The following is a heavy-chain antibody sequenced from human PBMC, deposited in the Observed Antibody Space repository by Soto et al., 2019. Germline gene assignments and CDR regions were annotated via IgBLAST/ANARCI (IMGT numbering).Heavy chain of an antibody. D-gene: IGHD5-18*01. V-gene: IGHV3-21*01. J-gene: IGHJ4*02. CDR3: ARDLTVDTAMEGF. CDR1: GFTFTTYT. CDR2: ISSFGTYI. Sequence: GGSLRLSCAASGFTFTTYTMSWVRQAPGKGLEWVSSISSFGTYIYYADSVKGRLTISRDSAKNSLYLQMNSLRVEDSAIYYCARDLTVDTAMEGFWGQGNLVTVSS.